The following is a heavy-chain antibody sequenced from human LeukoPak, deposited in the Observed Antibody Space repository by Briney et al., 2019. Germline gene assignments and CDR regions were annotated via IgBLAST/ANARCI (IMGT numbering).Heavy chain of an antibody. CDR1: GFTFSGSA. J-gene: IGHJ4*02. D-gene: IGHD6-19*01. CDR2: IKSKTNTYAT. V-gene: IGHV3-73*01. CDR3: IRHEGYSSGYSIH. Sequence: GGSLRLSCAASGFTFSGSAMHWVRQASGKGLEWLGRIKSKTNTYATAYAASVKGRFTVSRDDSKNTAYLQMNSLKTEDTAMYYCIRHEGYSSGYSIHWGQGTLVTVSS.